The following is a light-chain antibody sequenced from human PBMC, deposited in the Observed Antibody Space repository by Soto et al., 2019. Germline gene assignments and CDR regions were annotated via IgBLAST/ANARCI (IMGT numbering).Light chain of an antibody. Sequence: ETVLTQSPATLSLSPGERATLSCRASRSISTYLAWYQQKPGQAPRLLIYEALNRATGIPARFSGSGSGTDFTLTISSLEPEDFAVYYCQQYGSSIQTFGQGTKVDNK. CDR1: RSISTY. CDR3: QQYGSSIQT. J-gene: IGKJ1*01. CDR2: EAL. V-gene: IGKV3-11*01.